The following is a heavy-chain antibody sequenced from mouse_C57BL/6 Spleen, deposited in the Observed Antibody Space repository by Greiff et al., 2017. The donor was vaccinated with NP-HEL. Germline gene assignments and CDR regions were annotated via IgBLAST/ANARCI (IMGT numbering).Heavy chain of an antibody. Sequence: QVHVKQPGAELVRPGSSVKLSCKASGYTFTSYWMHWVKQRPIQGLEWIGNIDPSDSETHYNQKFKDKATLTVDKSSSTAYMQLSSLTSEDSAVYYCARRGYGNYDGYFDVWGTGTTVTVSS. J-gene: IGHJ1*03. V-gene: IGHV1-52*01. CDR3: ARRGYGNYDGYFDV. D-gene: IGHD2-1*01. CDR2: IDPSDSET. CDR1: GYTFTSYW.